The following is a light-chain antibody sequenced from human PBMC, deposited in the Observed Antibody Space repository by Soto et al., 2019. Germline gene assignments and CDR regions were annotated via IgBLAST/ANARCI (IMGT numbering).Light chain of an antibody. CDR3: QQSFSTPYS. Sequence: DIQMTQSPSSLSASVGDRVTITCRASQSISNYLNWYQHKPGKAPKLLIYGISNLQGGVPSRFSGSGSGSDFTLTISSLQPEDFATYYCQQSFSTPYSFGHGTKLDIK. J-gene: IGKJ2*03. CDR1: QSISNY. V-gene: IGKV1-39*01. CDR2: GIS.